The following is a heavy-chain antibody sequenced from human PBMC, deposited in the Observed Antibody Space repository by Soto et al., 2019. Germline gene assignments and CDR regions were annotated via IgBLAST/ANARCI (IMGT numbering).Heavy chain of an antibody. Sequence: PGGSLRLSCAASGFTFSSYEMNWVRQAPGKGLEWVSYISTSGSTIYYADSVKSRFTISRDNAKDSLYLQMNSLRAEDTAIYYCARDGYCNSTSCYNPVWGQGTTVTVSS. V-gene: IGHV3-48*03. CDR3: ARDGYCNSTSCYNPV. J-gene: IGHJ6*02. CDR1: GFTFSSYE. D-gene: IGHD2-2*02. CDR2: ISTSGSTI.